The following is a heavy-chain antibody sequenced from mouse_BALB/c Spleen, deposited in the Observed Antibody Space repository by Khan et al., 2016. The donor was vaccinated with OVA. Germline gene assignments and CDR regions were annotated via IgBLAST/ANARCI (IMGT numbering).Heavy chain of an antibody. CDR1: GYSITSGYS. D-gene: IGHD2-1*01. V-gene: IGHV3-1*02. CDR2: TYFSGSI. J-gene: IGHJ4*01. CDR3: ARDGNYMDY. Sequence: EVQLQESGPDLVKPSQSLSLTCTVTGYSITSGYSWHWIRQFPGNKLEWLGYTYFSGSINYNPFLKSRISITRDASKNHFFLQFHSVTTEDTATYYCARDGNYMDYWGQGTSVTVSS.